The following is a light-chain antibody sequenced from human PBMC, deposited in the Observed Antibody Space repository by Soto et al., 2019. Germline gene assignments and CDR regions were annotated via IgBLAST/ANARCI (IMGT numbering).Light chain of an antibody. CDR3: MQALQTSIT. J-gene: IGKJ5*01. CDR2: LGS. V-gene: IGKV2-28*01. CDR1: QSLLHSNGYNY. Sequence: EIVLTQSPLSLPVIPGEPASISCRSSQSLLHSNGYNYLDWYLQKPGQSPQLLIYLGSNRASGVPDRFSGSGSGTDFTLKISRVEAEDVGVYYCMQALQTSITFGQGTRLEIK.